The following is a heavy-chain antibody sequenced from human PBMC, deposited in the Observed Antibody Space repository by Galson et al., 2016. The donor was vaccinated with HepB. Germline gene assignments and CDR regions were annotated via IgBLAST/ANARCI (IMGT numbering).Heavy chain of an antibody. V-gene: IGHV3-53*01. CDR3: AKAYGVDSYHFND. CDR1: GFTFSSYS. D-gene: IGHD4-17*01. CDR2: IYSGGRT. Sequence: SLRLSCAASGFTFSSYSLNWVRQAPGKGLEWVSIIYSGGRTYYADSVKGRFTISRDNSKNTVYLQMDRLRAEDTAVYYCAKAYGVDSYHFNDWGQGTLVIVSS. J-gene: IGHJ4*02.